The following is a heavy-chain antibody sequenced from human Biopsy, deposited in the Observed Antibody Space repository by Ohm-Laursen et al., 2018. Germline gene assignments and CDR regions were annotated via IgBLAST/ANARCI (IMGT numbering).Heavy chain of an antibody. CDR2: IKQDVSER. CDR3: ARDYPSYSSVRYREPIIHC. CDR1: GFTFSNYW. Sequence: SLRLSCAASGFTFSNYWMSWVRQAPGKGLEWVANIKQDVSERFYVDSVKGRFTISRDNAKNSLYLQMNSLRAEDTAVYYCARDYPSYSSVRYREPIIHCWGQGTLVTVSS. J-gene: IGHJ4*02. D-gene: IGHD6-19*01. V-gene: IGHV3-7*01.